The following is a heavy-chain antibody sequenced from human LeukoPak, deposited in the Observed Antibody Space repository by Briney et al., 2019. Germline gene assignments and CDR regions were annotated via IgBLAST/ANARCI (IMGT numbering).Heavy chain of an antibody. CDR2: IRSKTNSYAT. Sequence: TGGSLRLSCAASGFTFSGSAMHWVRQASGKGLDWVGRIRSKTNSYATAYAASVKGRFTISRDDSKNTAYLQMNSLKTEDTAVYYCTTDGVGVEGATYDNWGQGTLVSVSS. CDR3: TTDGVGVEGATYDN. V-gene: IGHV3-73*01. J-gene: IGHJ4*02. D-gene: IGHD1-26*01. CDR1: GFTFSGSA.